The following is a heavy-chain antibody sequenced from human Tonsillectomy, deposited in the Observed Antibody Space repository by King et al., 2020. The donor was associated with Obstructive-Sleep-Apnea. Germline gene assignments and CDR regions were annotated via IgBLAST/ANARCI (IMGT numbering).Heavy chain of an antibody. D-gene: IGHD3-10*01. V-gene: IGHV3-21*01. CDR2: ISTTSTFI. CDR3: VRFPVGRAANWFGP. Sequence: VQLVESGGGLVKPGGSLRLSCTASGFTFSSFSLNWVRQAPGKGLEWVSSISTTSTFIDYADSVKGRFTISRDNAKNSLYLQMNNLRAEDTAVYYCVRFPVGRAANWFGPWGQGTLVTVSS. J-gene: IGHJ5*02. CDR1: GFTFSSFS.